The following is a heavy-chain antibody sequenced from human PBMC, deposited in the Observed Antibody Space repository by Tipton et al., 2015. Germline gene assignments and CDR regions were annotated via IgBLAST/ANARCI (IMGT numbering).Heavy chain of an antibody. CDR3: AGHLAYRETWGAQGF. CDR2: ISDSGST. CDR1: GGSISSFF. D-gene: IGHD2-21*01. V-gene: IGHV4-59*01. J-gene: IGHJ4*02. Sequence: TLSLTCTVSGGSISSFFWSWIRRPPGKGLEWIGYISDSGSTNYNPSLKSRLTISVDTSKNHFSLRLNSATAADTAVYYCAGHLAYRETWGAQGFWGQGTLVTVSS.